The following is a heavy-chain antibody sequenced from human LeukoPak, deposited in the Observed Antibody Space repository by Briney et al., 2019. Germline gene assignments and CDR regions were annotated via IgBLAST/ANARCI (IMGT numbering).Heavy chain of an antibody. CDR3: AKDHGSGSYYNLPDY. D-gene: IGHD3-10*01. CDR2: IGISGVTT. V-gene: IGHV3-23*01. Sequence: PGGSLRLSRAASGFTFNTYVISWVRQAPGKGLEWVSGIGISGVTTYYADSVKGRFTISRDNSKNTLYLQMNSLRAEDTAFYYCAKDHGSGSYYNLPDYWGQGTLVTVSS. CDR1: GFTFNTYV. J-gene: IGHJ4*02.